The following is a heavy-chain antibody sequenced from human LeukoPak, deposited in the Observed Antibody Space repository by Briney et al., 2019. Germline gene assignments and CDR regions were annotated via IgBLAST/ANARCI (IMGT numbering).Heavy chain of an antibody. CDR1: GGSISSYY. V-gene: IGHV4-59*08. CDR2: IYYSGST. CDR3: ARLAAAGIDY. D-gene: IGHD6-13*01. Sequence: SETLSLTCTVSGGSISSYYWSWIRQPPGKGLEWIGYIYYSGSTNYNPSLKSRVTISVDTSKNQFSLKLSSVTAADTAVYYCARLAAAGIDYWGQGTLVTVSS. J-gene: IGHJ4*02.